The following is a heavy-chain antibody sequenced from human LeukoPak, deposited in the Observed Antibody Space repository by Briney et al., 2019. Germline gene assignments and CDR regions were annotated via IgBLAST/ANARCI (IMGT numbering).Heavy chain of an antibody. J-gene: IGHJ3*01. CDR3: ARARVVVSAIDAFDL. D-gene: IGHD2-21*02. V-gene: IGHV5-51*01. Sequence: GESLKISCKGSGYSFTSYWIGWVRQMPGKGLEWMGIIFPGDSDTRYSPSFQGQVTISADKSIDTAYLQWSTLKASDTAMCYCARARVVVSAIDAFDLWGQGTMVTVSS. CDR2: IFPGDSDT. CDR1: GYSFTSYW.